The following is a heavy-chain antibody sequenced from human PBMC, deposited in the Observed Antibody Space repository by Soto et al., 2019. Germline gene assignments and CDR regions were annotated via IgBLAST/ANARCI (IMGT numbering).Heavy chain of an antibody. CDR2: FYSGGST. CDR3: ASQTVAGSNALDF. J-gene: IGHJ4*02. CDR1: GFTVSTNY. Sequence: HPGGSLRLSCAASGFTVSTNYMNWVRQAPGKGLEWVSVFYSGGSTYYADSVKGRFTISRHNSKNTLYLQMNSLRAEDTAVYYCASQTVAGSNALDFWGQGTLVTVSS. D-gene: IGHD6-19*01. V-gene: IGHV3-53*04.